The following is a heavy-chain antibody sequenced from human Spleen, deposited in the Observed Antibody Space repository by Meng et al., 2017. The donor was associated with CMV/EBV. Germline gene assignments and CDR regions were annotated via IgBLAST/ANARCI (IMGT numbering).Heavy chain of an antibody. J-gene: IGHJ4*02. CDR1: GFTFNIYT. V-gene: IGHV3-21*01. CDR3: ARVDYTSNWETFDF. CDR2: ISGGSRHI. D-gene: IGHD6-13*01. Sequence: GESLKISCAASGFTFNIYTMNWVRQAPGKGLEWVSSISGGSRHIYYADSMQGRFTISRDNADNSLSLQMNSLRADDTATYYCARVDYTSNWETFDFWGQGVLVTVSS.